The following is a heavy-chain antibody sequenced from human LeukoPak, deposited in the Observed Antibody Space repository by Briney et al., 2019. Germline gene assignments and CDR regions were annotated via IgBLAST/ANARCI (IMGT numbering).Heavy chain of an antibody. CDR3: ARVRYNSGYIFDY. CDR2: ISYDETNK. Sequence: RGSLRLSCAASGFTFSTYVMHWVRQAPGKGLEWVALISYDETNKYYADSVKGRFTISRDNSKNTLYLQMNSLRAEDTAVYYCARVRYNSGYIFDYWGQGALVTVSS. CDR1: GFTFSTYV. V-gene: IGHV3-30-3*01. J-gene: IGHJ4*02. D-gene: IGHD5-18*01.